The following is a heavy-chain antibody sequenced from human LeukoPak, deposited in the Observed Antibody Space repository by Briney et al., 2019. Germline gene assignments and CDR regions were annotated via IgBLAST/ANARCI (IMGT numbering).Heavy chain of an antibody. J-gene: IGHJ6*04. CDR2: IYYSGST. V-gene: IGHV4-59*01. CDR3: ARDQIYGSGSHRYYYGMDV. Sequence: SETLSLTCTVSGGSISSYYWSWIRQPPGKGLEWIGCIYYSGSTNYNPSLKSRVTISVDTSKNQFSLKLSSVTAADTAVYYCARDQIYGSGSHRYYYGMDVWGKETTVTVSS. CDR1: GGSISSYY. D-gene: IGHD3-10*01.